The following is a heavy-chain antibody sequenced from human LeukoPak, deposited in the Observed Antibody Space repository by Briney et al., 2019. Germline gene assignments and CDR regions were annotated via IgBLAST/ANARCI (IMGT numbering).Heavy chain of an antibody. CDR1: GGSISSGGYY. CDR2: IYYSGST. CDR3: ARWEGGGSYFDY. V-gene: IGHV4-31*03. J-gene: IGHJ4*02. Sequence: PSETLSLTCTVSGGSISSGGYYWSWIRQHPGKGLEWIGYIYYSGSTYYNPFLKSRVTISVDTSKNQFSLKLSSVTAADTAVYYCARWEGGGSYFDYWGQGTLVTVSS. D-gene: IGHD1-26*01.